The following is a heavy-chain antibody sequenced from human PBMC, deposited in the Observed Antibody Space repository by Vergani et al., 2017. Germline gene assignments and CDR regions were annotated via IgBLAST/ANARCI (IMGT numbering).Heavy chain of an antibody. CDR3: ARAARGIAVAGKGNWFDP. Sequence: QVQLVQSGAEVKKPGASVKVSCKASGYTFTSYDINWVRQATGQGLEWMGWMNPNSGNTGYAQKFQGRVTMTRNTSISTAYMELSSLRSEDTAVYYCARAARGIAVAGKGNWFDPWGQGTLVTVSS. D-gene: IGHD6-19*01. CDR1: GYTFTSYD. V-gene: IGHV1-8*01. CDR2: MNPNSGNT. J-gene: IGHJ5*02.